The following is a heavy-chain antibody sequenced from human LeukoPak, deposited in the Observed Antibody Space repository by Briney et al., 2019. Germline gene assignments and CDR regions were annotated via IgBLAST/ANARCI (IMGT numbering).Heavy chain of an antibody. CDR2: IKSQTDGGTK. Sequence: GGSLRLSCAASGFTFSDAWMTWVRLAPGKGLEWVGRIKSQTDGGTKDYAAPVKGRFTISRDDSKNTLYLQMNSLKTEDTAMYYCTTLGYSYGQFDYWGQGTLVTVSS. CDR1: GFTFSDAW. CDR3: TTLGYSYGQFDY. D-gene: IGHD5-18*01. J-gene: IGHJ4*02. V-gene: IGHV3-15*01.